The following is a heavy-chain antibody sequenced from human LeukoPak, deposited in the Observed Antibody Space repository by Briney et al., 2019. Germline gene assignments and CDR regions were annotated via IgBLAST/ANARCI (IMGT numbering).Heavy chain of an antibody. J-gene: IGHJ4*02. CDR1: GFTVSNNY. CDR2: IYSGGST. V-gene: IGHV3-53*01. D-gene: IGHD3-22*01. Sequence: GGSLRLSCAASGFTVSNNYMSWVRQAPGKGLEWVSLIYSGGSTKYADSVRGRFTISRDNSRNTLYLEMNSLRAEDTAVYYCAGYSSFDCWGQGTLVTVSS. CDR3: AGYSSFDC.